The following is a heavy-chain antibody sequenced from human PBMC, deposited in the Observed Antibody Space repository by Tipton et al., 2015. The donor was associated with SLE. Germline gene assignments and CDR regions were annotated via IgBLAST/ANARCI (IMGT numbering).Heavy chain of an antibody. CDR3: ARDGTRSGWYYFDY. Sequence: LRLSCTVSGGSISSYYWSWIRQPPGKGLEWIGYIYYSGSTNYNPSLKSRVTIPVDTSKNQFSLKLSSVTAADTAVYYCARDGTRSGWYYFDYWGQGTLVTVSS. D-gene: IGHD6-19*01. CDR2: IYYSGST. CDR1: GGSISSYY. J-gene: IGHJ4*02. V-gene: IGHV4-59*01.